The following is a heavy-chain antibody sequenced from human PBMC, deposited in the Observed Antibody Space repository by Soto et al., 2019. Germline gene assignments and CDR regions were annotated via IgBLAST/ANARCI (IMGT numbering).Heavy chain of an antibody. CDR1: GFTFTNAW. J-gene: IGHJ4*02. D-gene: IGHD2-21*02. CDR3: TLHIVVVTSVHNYFNH. Sequence: EVQLVDSGGGLVKPGGSLTLSCAASGFTFTNAWMSWVRQAPGKGLEWVGRIKSKTDGETTDYAAPVKGRFTISRDDSKNTMYLPMNSLQIEDTAVYYCTLHIVVVTSVHNYFNHWGQGTLVTVSS. CDR2: IKSKTDGETT. V-gene: IGHV3-15*01.